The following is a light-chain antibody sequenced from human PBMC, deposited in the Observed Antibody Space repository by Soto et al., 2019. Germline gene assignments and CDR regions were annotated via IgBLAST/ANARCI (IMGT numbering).Light chain of an antibody. CDR2: RAS. CDR3: QQYGSSPLT. Sequence: EIVLTQSTGTLSLSPGERATLSCRASQSVSSVYLAWYQQKPGQTPKVLIYRASSRATGIPDRFSGSGSGTDFTLTISRLEPEDFAVYYCQQYGSSPLTFGGGTKVEIK. J-gene: IGKJ4*01. CDR1: QSVSSVY. V-gene: IGKV3-20*01.